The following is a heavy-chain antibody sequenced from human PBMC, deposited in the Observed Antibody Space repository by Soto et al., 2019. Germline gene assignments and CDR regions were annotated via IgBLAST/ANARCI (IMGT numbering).Heavy chain of an antibody. Sequence: QVQLVESGGDMVQAGTSLRLSCTGSRFTFNSLSLHWVRQGPDKGLEWVAVVSFDGKVTYYADSVKGRFTVSRDNSKNSIYLQANSRRAEDTAVYYCAREPYGDSQYFDYGGQGTPVTVSS. D-gene: IGHD2-21*02. V-gene: IGHV3-30*04. CDR2: VSFDGKVT. J-gene: IGHJ4*02. CDR1: RFTFNSLS. CDR3: AREPYGDSQYFDY.